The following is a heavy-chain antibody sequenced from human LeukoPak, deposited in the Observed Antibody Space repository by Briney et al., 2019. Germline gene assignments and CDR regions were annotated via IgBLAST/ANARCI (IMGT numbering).Heavy chain of an antibody. J-gene: IGHJ4*02. CDR2: IWPGGSPT. CDR3: AKDQRPDSGYDIDS. CDR1: GFTFSSYT. V-gene: IGHV3-23*01. D-gene: IGHD5-12*01. Sequence: GALRLSCAASGFTFSSYTINWDRQAPGKGLEWVSLIWPGGSPTYYAESVKGRFTISRDNSKNIVYLQMYSLRAEDTAIYYCAKDQRPDSGYDIDSWGQGTLVTVSS.